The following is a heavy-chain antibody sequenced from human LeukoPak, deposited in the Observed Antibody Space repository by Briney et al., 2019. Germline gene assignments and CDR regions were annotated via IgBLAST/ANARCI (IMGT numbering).Heavy chain of an antibody. CDR1: GFTFSSYA. CDR3: AKDYRHYDFWSGYPYYFDC. CDR2: ISGSGGST. J-gene: IGHJ4*02. V-gene: IGHV3-23*01. Sequence: GGSLRLSCAASGFTFSSYAMSWVRQAPGKGLEWVSAISGSGGSTYYADSVKGRFTISRDNSKNTLYLQMNSLRAEDTAVYYCAKDYRHYDFWSGYPYYFDCWGQGTLVTVSS. D-gene: IGHD3-3*01.